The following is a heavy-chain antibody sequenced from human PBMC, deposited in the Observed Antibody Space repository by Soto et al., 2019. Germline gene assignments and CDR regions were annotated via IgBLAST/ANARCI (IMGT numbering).Heavy chain of an antibody. D-gene: IGHD3-10*01. CDR3: ARRWGEGRVDY. Sequence: QVQLQESGPGLVKPSGTLSLTCAVSGGSISSSNWWIWVRQPPGKGLEWIGEIYHSGNTNYNPSLKSRVTMAVDKSRNQFSLKLSSVTAADTAVYYCARRWGEGRVDYWGQGTLVTVSS. V-gene: IGHV4-4*02. CDR2: IYHSGNT. J-gene: IGHJ4*02. CDR1: GGSISSSNW.